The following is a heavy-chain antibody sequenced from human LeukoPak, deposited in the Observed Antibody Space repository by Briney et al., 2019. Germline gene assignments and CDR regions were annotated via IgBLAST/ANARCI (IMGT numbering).Heavy chain of an antibody. D-gene: IGHD2-2*01. CDR1: GGTFSSYA. CDR2: IIPIFGTA. Sequence: VASVKVSCKASGGTFSSYAISWVRQAPGQGLEWMGGIIPIFGTANYAQKFQGRVTITADESTGTAYMELSSLRSEDTAVYYCARGWRYCSSTSCYAFDIWGQGTMVTVSS. CDR3: ARGWRYCSSTSCYAFDI. J-gene: IGHJ3*02. V-gene: IGHV1-69*13.